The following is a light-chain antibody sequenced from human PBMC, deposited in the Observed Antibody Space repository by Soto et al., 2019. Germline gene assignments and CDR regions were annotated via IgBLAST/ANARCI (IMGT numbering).Light chain of an antibody. J-gene: IGLJ1*01. V-gene: IGLV2-14*01. CDR3: ASYTNDSPLRV. CDR2: EIN. Sequence: SYPAPMGRYRRQSLNLSCTRTINDVGSYDHVSWYQQYPDEAPKLISFEINNRRSGVSDPFSGSMSGNTAYLSISALQADDEGAYYCASYTNDSPLRVFGTGTKVTLL. CDR1: INDVGSYDH.